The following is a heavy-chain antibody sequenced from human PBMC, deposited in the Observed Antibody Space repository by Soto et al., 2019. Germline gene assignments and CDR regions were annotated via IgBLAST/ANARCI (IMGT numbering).Heavy chain of an antibody. D-gene: IGHD3-22*01. CDR3: ALKYYYDSSGYYYVGHAFDI. V-gene: IGHV1-69*01. CDR2: IIPIFGTA. Sequence: QVQLVQSGAEVKKPGSSVKVSCKASGGTFSSYAISWVRQAPGQGREWMGGIIPIFGTANYAQKFQGRVTITADESTSTAYMELSSLRSEDTAVYYCALKYYYDSSGYYYVGHAFDIWGQGTMVTVSS. CDR1: GGTFSSYA. J-gene: IGHJ3*02.